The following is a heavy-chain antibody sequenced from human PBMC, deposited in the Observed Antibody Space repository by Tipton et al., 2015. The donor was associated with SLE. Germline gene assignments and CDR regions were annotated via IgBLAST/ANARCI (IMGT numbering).Heavy chain of an antibody. D-gene: IGHD7-27*01. CDR2: INHSGST. CDR3: ATGVSPFDY. Sequence: TLSLTCAVYGGSFSGYYWSWIRQPPGKGLEWIGEINHSGSTNYNPSPKSRITISVDTSKNQFSLKLSSVTAADTAVYYCATGVSPFDYWGQGTLVTVSS. J-gene: IGHJ4*02. V-gene: IGHV4-34*01. CDR1: GGSFSGYY.